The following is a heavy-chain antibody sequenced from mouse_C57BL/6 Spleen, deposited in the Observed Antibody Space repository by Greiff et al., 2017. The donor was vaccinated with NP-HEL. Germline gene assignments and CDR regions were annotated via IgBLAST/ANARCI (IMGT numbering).Heavy chain of an antibody. J-gene: IGHJ4*01. CDR1: GYAFSSSW. Sequence: VKLMESGPELVKPGASVKISCKASGYAFSSSWMNWVKQRPGKGLEWIGRIYPGDGDTNYNGKFKGKATLTADKSSSTAYMQLSSLTSEDSAVYFCARTYGSTLYYAMDYWGQGTSVTVSS. D-gene: IGHD1-1*01. CDR2: IYPGDGDT. V-gene: IGHV1-82*01. CDR3: ARTYGSTLYYAMDY.